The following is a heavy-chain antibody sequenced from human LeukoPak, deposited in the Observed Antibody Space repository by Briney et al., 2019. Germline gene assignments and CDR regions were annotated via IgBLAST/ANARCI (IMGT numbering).Heavy chain of an antibody. CDR3: ARDLRYSGSYYDVNGMDV. V-gene: IGHV3-23*01. CDR2: ISGNGGTT. Sequence: GGSLRLSCAASGFTFSNAWMSWVRQATGTGLEWVSVISGNGGTTYYADSVKGRFAISRDNSKNTLYLQMNSLRAEDTAVYYYARDLRYSGSYYDVNGMDVWGQGTTVTVSS. J-gene: IGHJ6*02. CDR1: GFTFSNAW. D-gene: IGHD1-26*01.